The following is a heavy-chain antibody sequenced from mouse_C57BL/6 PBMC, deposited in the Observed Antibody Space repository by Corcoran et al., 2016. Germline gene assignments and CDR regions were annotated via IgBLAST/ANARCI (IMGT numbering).Heavy chain of an antibody. Sequence: EVQLQQYGPELVKPGASVKISCKASGYTFTDYYMNWVKQSHGKSLEWIGDINPNNGGTSYNQKFKGKATLTVDKSSSTAYMELRSLTSEDSAVYYCARGQLTEYAMDYWGQGTSVTVSS. CDR1: GYTFTDYY. V-gene: IGHV1-26*01. J-gene: IGHJ4*01. D-gene: IGHD3-3*01. CDR2: INPNNGGT. CDR3: ARGQLTEYAMDY.